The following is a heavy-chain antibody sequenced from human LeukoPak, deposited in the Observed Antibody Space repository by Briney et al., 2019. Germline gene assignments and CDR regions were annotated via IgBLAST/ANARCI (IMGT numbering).Heavy chain of an antibody. CDR1: GFTFTSSS. CDR3: AADPDTTMAFDC. V-gene: IGHV1-58*02. J-gene: IGHJ4*02. CDR2: IVGDSTDT. D-gene: IGHD5-18*01. Sequence: SVKVSCKASGFTFTSSSIQWIRQARGQRLEWIGWIVGDSTDTYYAQRFQERVTIARDMSTSTAYLELSSLRSEDTAVYYCAADPDTTMAFDCWGQGTLVTVSS.